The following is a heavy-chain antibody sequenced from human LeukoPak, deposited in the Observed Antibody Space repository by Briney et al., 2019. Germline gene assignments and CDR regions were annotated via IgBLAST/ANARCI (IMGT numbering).Heavy chain of an antibody. CDR3: ARAPPSSSYQFDY. CDR2: MNPNSGNT. V-gene: IGHV1-8*01. CDR1: GYTFTSYD. Sequence: ASVKVSCKPSGYTFTSYDINWVRQATGQGLEWMGWMNPNSGNTGYAQKFQGRVTMTRNTSISTAYMELSSLRSEDTAVYYCARAPPSSSYQFDYWGQGTLVTVSS. D-gene: IGHD3-16*02. J-gene: IGHJ4*02.